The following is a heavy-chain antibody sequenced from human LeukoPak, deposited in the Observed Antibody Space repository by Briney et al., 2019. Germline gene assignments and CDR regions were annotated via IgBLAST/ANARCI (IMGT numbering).Heavy chain of an antibody. CDR3: ARTRYCSSTSCYNYYYYMDV. CDR2: FSGSGAGT. Sequence: GGFLRLSWAASGFTFTNCAMNWVRQAPGKGLEWVSPFSGSGAGTHYADSVKGRFTISRDNSKNTLYLQMNSLRAEDTAVYYCARTRYCSSTSCYNYYYYMDVWGKGTTVTVSS. J-gene: IGHJ6*03. V-gene: IGHV3-23*01. D-gene: IGHD2-2*02. CDR1: GFTFTNCA.